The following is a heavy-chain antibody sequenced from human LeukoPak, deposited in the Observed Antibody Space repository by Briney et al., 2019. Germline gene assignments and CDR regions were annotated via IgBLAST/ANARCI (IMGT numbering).Heavy chain of an antibody. D-gene: IGHD3-10*01. J-gene: IGHJ4*02. V-gene: IGHV3-7*04. CDR3: ARDYSSSGSFDY. Sequence: PGGPLRLSCAASGFTFTRYWMTWIRQAPGEGLEWVANINQDGSVRYYVDSVRGRFTISRDNAKNSFLLQMNSLSAEDTAVYYCARDYSSSGSFDYWGQGALVTVSS. CDR1: GFTFTRYW. CDR2: INQDGSVR.